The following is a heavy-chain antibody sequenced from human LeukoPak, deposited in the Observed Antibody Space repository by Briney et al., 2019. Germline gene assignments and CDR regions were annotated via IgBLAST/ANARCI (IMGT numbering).Heavy chain of an antibody. CDR3: ARDRGYSTFDY. Sequence: GGSLRLSCAASAFTFSNYWMSWVRQAPGKGLEWVANIKEDGSEINYVDSVKGRFTISRNNAKNSLYLQMNSLRVDDTAVYYCARDRGYSTFDYWGQGTLVTVSS. V-gene: IGHV3-7*01. CDR2: IKEDGSEI. CDR1: AFTFSNYW. D-gene: IGHD4-23*01. J-gene: IGHJ4*02.